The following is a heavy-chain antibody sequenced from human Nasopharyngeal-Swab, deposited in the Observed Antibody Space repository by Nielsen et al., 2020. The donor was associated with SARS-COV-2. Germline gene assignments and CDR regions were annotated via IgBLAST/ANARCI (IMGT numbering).Heavy chain of an antibody. D-gene: IGHD4-23*01. V-gene: IGHV3-23*01. CDR3: ARFRGYGGNSTRSYFDY. Sequence: WIRQPPGKGLEWVSLVSGSGGSTYYVDSVKGRFTMSRDNSKNTLYLQMNSLRAEVTAVYYCARFRGYGGNSTRSYFDYWGQGTLVTVSS. J-gene: IGHJ4*02. CDR2: VSGSGGST.